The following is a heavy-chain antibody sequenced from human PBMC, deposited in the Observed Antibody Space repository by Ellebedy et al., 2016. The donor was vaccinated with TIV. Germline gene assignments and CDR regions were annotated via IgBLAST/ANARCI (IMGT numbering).Heavy chain of an antibody. CDR1: GFTFSSYA. Sequence: GGSLRLXXAASGFTFSSYAMHWVRQAPGKGLEWVAVISYDGSNKYYADSVKGRFTISRDNSKNTLYLQMNSLRAEDTAVYYCAKLGGRYGMDVWGQGTTVTVSS. J-gene: IGHJ6*02. D-gene: IGHD3-10*01. CDR2: ISYDGSNK. V-gene: IGHV3-30-3*02. CDR3: AKLGGRYGMDV.